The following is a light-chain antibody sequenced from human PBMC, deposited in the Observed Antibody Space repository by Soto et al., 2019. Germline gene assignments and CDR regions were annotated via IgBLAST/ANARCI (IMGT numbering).Light chain of an antibody. Sequence: QSALTQPASVSGSPGQSITISCTGTSSDVGGYNYVSWYQQHPGKAPKLMIYEVSNRPSGVSTRFSGSKSGNTASLTISGLQAEDEADYYCSSYTTSSTPYFFGTGTKVTVL. CDR1: SSDVGGYNY. J-gene: IGLJ1*01. CDR3: SSYTTSSTPYF. V-gene: IGLV2-14*01. CDR2: EVS.